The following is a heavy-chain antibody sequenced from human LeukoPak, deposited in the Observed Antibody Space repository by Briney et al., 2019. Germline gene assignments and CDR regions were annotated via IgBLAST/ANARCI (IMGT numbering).Heavy chain of an antibody. J-gene: IGHJ4*02. CDR3: ARDPRISSGYYFED. V-gene: IGHV6-1*01. Sequence: SQTLSLTCGISGDSVSSNSAAWNWIRQSPSRGLEWLGKTYYRSKWNYDYADSVEGRITINPDTTKNQLSLQLNSVTPEDTAIYYCARDPRISSGYYFEDWGQGTLVTVSS. CDR2: TYYRSKWNY. D-gene: IGHD6-25*01. CDR1: GDSVSSNSAA.